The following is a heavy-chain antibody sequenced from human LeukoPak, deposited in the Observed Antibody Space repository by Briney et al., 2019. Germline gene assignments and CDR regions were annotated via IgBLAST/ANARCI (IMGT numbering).Heavy chain of an antibody. J-gene: IGHJ4*02. CDR1: GGSISSYY. CDR2: INHSGST. Sequence: SETLSLTCTVSGGSISSYYWSWIRQPPGKGLEWIGEINHSGSTNYNPSLKSRVTISVDTSKNQFSLKLSSVTAADTAVYYCAREHQYDYGDYDWGQGTLVTVSS. D-gene: IGHD4-17*01. V-gene: IGHV4-34*01. CDR3: AREHQYDYGDYD.